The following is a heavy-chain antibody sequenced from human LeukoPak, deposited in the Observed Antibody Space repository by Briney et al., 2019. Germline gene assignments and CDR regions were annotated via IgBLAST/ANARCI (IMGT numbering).Heavy chain of an antibody. Sequence: ASVKVSCKASGGTFSSYAISRVRQAPGQGLEWMGGIIPIFGTANYAQKFQGRVTMTRDTSTNTIYMELSSLRSEDTAVYYCARVRVGSWYYFDYWGQGTLVTVSS. CDR1: GGTFSSYA. CDR2: IIPIFGTA. D-gene: IGHD6-13*01. J-gene: IGHJ4*02. V-gene: IGHV1-69*05. CDR3: ARVRVGSWYYFDY.